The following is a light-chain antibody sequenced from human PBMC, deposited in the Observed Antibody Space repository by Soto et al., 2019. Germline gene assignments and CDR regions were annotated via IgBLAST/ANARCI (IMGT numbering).Light chain of an antibody. J-gene: IGKJ1*01. CDR1: QTVTGNY. CDR2: SAS. Sequence: PVHIAPLSCTASQTVTGNYLAWYHQKPGQAPRLLIHSASSRATGIPDRFSASGTGTDFTLTISRLEPEDFAVYYCQQYSASPRTFGQGTKVDIK. CDR3: QQYSASPRT. V-gene: IGKV3-20*01.